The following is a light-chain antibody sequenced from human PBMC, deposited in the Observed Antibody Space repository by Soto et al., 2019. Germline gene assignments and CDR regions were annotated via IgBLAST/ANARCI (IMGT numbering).Light chain of an antibody. CDR1: MCDVGAYNL. Sequence: QIVLTQPASVSGSAGQSITISFSGTMCDVGAYNLVSWYYQQPATAPKLIIYKVRIWPSGFSSRFSVSSYGNTASLIISRLQPEDEVDYYCTAYTPRCTLVFGGVT. J-gene: IGLJ3*02. CDR3: TAYTPRCTLV. CDR2: KVR. V-gene: IGLV2-14*03.